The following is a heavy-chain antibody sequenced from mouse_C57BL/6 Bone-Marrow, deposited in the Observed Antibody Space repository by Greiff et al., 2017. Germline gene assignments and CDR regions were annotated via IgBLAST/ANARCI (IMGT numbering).Heavy chain of an antibody. J-gene: IGHJ3*01. CDR3: TRGLITTVVATRAY. D-gene: IGHD1-1*01. CDR2: ISSGGDYI. Sequence: EVKLMESGEGLVKPGGSLKLSCAASGFTFSSYAMSWVRQTPEKRLEWVAYISSGGDYIYYADTVKGRFTISRDNARNTLYLQMSSLKSEDTAMYYCTRGLITTVVATRAYWGQGTLVTVSA. CDR1: GFTFSSYA. V-gene: IGHV5-9-1*02.